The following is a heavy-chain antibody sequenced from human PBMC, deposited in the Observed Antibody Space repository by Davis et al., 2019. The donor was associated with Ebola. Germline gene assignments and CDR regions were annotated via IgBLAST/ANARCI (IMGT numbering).Heavy chain of an antibody. CDR2: ISAYNGNT. CDR3: ARTSIVGTTTTASDI. Sequence: AASVKVSCKASGYSFKNYAISWLRQAPGQGLEWMGWISAYNGNTNYAQKVQGRVTMTTDTSTGTAYMELRSLRSDDTAVYFCARTSIVGTTTTASDIWGQGTKVTVSS. V-gene: IGHV1-18*01. CDR1: GYSFKNYA. D-gene: IGHD1-26*01. J-gene: IGHJ3*02.